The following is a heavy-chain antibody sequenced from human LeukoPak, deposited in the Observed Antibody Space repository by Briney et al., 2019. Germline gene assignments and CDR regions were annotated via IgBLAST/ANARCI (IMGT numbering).Heavy chain of an antibody. J-gene: IGHJ4*02. Sequence: GPVKVSCKVSGYTLTELSMHWVRQAPGKGLEWMGGFDPEDGETIYAQKFQGRVTMTEDTSTDTAYMELSSLRSEDTAVYYYATATDTAYDYWGQGTLVTVSS. CDR2: FDPEDGET. D-gene: IGHD5-18*01. CDR3: ATATDTAYDY. V-gene: IGHV1-24*01. CDR1: GYTLTELS.